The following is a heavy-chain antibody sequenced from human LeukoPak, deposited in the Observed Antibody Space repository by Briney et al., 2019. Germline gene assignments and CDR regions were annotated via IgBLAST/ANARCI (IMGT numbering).Heavy chain of an antibody. V-gene: IGHV4-39*01. CDR2: IYYSGST. CDR3: ARHFRSAYGMDV. J-gene: IGHJ6*02. Sequence: SETLSLTCTVSGGSISSYYWSWIRQPPGKGLEWIGSIYYSGSTYYNPSLKSRVTISVDTSKNQFSLKLSSVTAADTAVYYCARHFRSAYGMDVWGQGTTVTVSS. CDR1: GGSISSYY. D-gene: IGHD6-25*01.